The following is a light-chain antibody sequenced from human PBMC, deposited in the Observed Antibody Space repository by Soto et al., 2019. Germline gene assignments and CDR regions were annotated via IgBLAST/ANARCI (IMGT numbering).Light chain of an antibody. CDR1: SSDVGSYNL. CDR2: EGS. Sequence: QSVLTQPASVSGSPGQSITISCAGTSSDVGSYNLVSWYQQHPGKAPKLMIYEGSKRPSGVSNRFSGSKSGNTAPLTISGLQAEDEADYYCCSYAGSTTFEVFGGGTKVTVL. J-gene: IGLJ3*02. V-gene: IGLV2-23*03. CDR3: CSYAGSTTFEV.